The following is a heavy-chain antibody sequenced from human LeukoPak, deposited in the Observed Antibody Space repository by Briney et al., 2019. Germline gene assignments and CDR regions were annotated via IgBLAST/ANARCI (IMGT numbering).Heavy chain of an antibody. Sequence: GGTLRLSCAASGFTFSSHGMNWVRQAPGKGLEWVSGISPSGGITYYTDSVKGRFTISRDNSKNTLYLQMNSLRAEDTAVYYCAKARTYYFDYWGQGTLVTVSS. J-gene: IGHJ4*02. CDR1: GFTFSSHG. CDR3: AKARTYYFDY. D-gene: IGHD1-7*01. CDR2: ISPSGGIT. V-gene: IGHV3-23*01.